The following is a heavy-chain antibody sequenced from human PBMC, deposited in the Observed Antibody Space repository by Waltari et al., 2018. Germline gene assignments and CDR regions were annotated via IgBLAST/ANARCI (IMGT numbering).Heavy chain of an antibody. V-gene: IGHV3-49*04. D-gene: IGHD3-10*01. J-gene: IGHJ6*02. CDR1: GCTFGDYA. CDR2: IRSKAYGGTT. CDR3: TRGLNYYGSGSYLLDV. Sequence: EVQLVESGGRLVQPGGSLILSCTASGCTFGDYAMSWVCQAPGKGLEGVRLIRSKAYGGTTEYASSVKGRLPISRDDSKSIAYLQMNSLKTEDTAVYYCTRGLNYYGSGSYLLDVWGQGTTVTVSS.